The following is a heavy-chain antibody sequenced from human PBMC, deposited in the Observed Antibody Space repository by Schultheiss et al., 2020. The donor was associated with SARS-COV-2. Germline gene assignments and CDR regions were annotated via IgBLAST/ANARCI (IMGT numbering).Heavy chain of an antibody. CDR2: ITHSGST. D-gene: IGHD3-9*01. CDR3: ARGNDILTGYYFGY. CDR1: GGSFSGYY. J-gene: IGHJ4*02. V-gene: IGHV4-34*01. Sequence: SQTLSLTCAVYGGSFSGYYWSWIRQPPGKGLEWIGEITHSGSTNYNPSLKSRVTISVDTSKNQFSLRLSSVTAADTAVYYCARGNDILTGYYFGYWGQGTLVTVSS.